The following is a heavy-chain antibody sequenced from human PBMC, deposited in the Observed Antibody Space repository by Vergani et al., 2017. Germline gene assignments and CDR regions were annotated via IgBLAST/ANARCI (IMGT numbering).Heavy chain of an antibody. CDR1: GGSISSYY. J-gene: IGHJ4*02. CDR3: ARNTAWGISFEY. D-gene: IGHD5-18*01. CDR2: IYYSGST. V-gene: IGHV4-59*01. Sequence: QVQLPESGPGLVTPSETLSLTCTVSGGSISSYYWSWIRQPPGKGLEWIGYIYYSGSTNYNPARKSRDTISVDTSKNQFSLKLSSVTAADRAGYYCARNTAWGISFEYWGQGTLVTVCS.